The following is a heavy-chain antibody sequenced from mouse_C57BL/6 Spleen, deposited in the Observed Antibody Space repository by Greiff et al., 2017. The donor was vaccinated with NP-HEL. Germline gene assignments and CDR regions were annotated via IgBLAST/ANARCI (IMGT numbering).Heavy chain of an antibody. J-gene: IGHJ4*01. Sequence: QQSCKASGYTFTSYWMHWVKQRPIQGLEWIGNIDPSDSETHYNQKFKDKATLTVDKSSSTAYMQLSSLTSEDSAVYYCARVDDGDYAMDYWSQGTSVTVSS. CDR1: GYTFTSYW. CDR3: ARVDDGDYAMDY. D-gene: IGHD2-3*01. CDR2: IDPSDSET. V-gene: IGHV1-52*01.